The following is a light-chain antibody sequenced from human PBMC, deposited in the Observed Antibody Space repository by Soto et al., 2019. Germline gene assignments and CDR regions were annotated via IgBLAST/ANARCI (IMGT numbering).Light chain of an antibody. CDR3: QQSYSTPPST. V-gene: IGKV1-39*01. CDR1: QNTSSY. CDR2: AAS. Sequence: DIQMTQSPSSLSASVGDRVTITCRASQNTSSYLNWYQQKPGKAPKLLIYAASSLQSGVPSRFSGSGSGTDFTLTISSLQPEDFATYYCQQSYSTPPSTFGQGTKLEIK. J-gene: IGKJ2*01.